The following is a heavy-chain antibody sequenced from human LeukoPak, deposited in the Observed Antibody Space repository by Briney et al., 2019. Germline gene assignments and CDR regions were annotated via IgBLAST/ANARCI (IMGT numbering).Heavy chain of an antibody. Sequence: KTGGSLRLSCAASGFTFDDYAMHWVRQAPGKGLEWVSSISSSSSYIYYADSVKGRFTISRDNAKNSLYLQMNSLRAEDTAVYYCARDPGIAPWGQGTLVTVSS. D-gene: IGHD6-13*01. CDR3: ARDPGIAP. V-gene: IGHV3-21*01. J-gene: IGHJ4*02. CDR1: GFTFDDYA. CDR2: ISSSSSYI.